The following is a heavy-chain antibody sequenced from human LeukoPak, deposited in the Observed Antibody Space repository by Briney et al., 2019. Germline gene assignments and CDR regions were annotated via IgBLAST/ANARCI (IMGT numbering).Heavy chain of an antibody. CDR1: GGSISSYY. V-gene: IGHV4-59*12. J-gene: IGHJ5*02. D-gene: IGHD3-22*01. CDR2: IYYSGST. Sequence: SETLSLTCTVSGGSISSYYWSWIRQPPGKGLEWIGYIYYSGSTNYNPSLKSRVTISVDTSKNQFSLKLSSVTAADTAVYYCATYYYDSSGSFFDPWSQGTLVTVSS. CDR3: ATYYYDSSGSFFDP.